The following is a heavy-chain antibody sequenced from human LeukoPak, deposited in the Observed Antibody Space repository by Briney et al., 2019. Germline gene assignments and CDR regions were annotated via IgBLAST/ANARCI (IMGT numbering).Heavy chain of an antibody. J-gene: IGHJ4*02. CDR2: IYHTGST. V-gene: IGHV4-38-2*01. CDR1: SYSINSNYY. CDR3: ARQTGSGLFILP. D-gene: IGHD3/OR15-3a*01. Sequence: SETLSLTCSVSSYSINSNYYWGWIRQSPGKGLEWIGSIYHTGSTYYNPSLKSRVTISLDASNKQFSLRLSSVTAADTAVYYCARQTGSGLFILPGGQGTLVTVSS.